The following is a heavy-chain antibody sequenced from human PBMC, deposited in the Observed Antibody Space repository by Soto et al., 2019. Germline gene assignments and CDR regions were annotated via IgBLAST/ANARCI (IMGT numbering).Heavy chain of an antibody. V-gene: IGHV1-2*04. J-gene: IGHJ3*02. CDR2: INPNSGGT. CDR3: ATSNDILTGTDEGNAFDI. Sequence: ASVKVSCKASGYTFTGYYMHWVRQAPGQGLEWMGWINPNSGGTNYAQKFQGWVTMTRDTSISTAYMELSRLRSDDTAVYYCATSNDILTGTDEGNAFDIWGQGTMVTFSS. CDR1: GYTFTGYY. D-gene: IGHD3-9*01.